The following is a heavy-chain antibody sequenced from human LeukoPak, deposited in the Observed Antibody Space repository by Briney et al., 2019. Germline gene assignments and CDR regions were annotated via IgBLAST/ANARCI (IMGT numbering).Heavy chain of an antibody. Sequence: GGSLRLSCAASGFTFSSYGMHWVRQAPGKGLEWVAFIRYDESNKYYAESVKGRFTIARDNSKNTLYLQMNSLRAEDTAVYYCARGGSYLSAFDIWGQGTMVTVSS. CDR2: IRYDESNK. D-gene: IGHD1-26*01. CDR1: GFTFSSYG. V-gene: IGHV3-30*02. CDR3: ARGGSYLSAFDI. J-gene: IGHJ3*02.